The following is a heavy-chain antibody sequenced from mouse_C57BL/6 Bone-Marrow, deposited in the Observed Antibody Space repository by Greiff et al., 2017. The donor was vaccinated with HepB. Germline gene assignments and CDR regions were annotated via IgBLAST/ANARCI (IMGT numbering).Heavy chain of an antibody. D-gene: IGHD1-1*01. CDR3: ARLRGYGSYYAMDY. CDR2: ISNGGGST. Sequence: EVQGVESGGGLVQPGGSLKLSCAASGFTFSDYYMYWVRQTPEKRLEWVAYISNGGGSTYYPDTVKGRFTISRDNAKNTLYLQMSRLKSEDTAMYYCARLRGYGSYYAMDYWGQGTSVTVSS. J-gene: IGHJ4*01. V-gene: IGHV5-12*01. CDR1: GFTFSDYY.